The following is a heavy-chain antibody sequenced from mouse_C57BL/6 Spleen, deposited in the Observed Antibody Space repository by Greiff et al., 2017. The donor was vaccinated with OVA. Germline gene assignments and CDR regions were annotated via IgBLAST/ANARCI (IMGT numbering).Heavy chain of an antibody. CDR2: IYPGSGST. Sequence: QVQLQQPGAELVKPGASVKMSCKASGYTFTSYWITWVKQRPGQGLEWIGDIYPGSGSTNYNEKFKSKATLTVDTSSSTAYMQLSSLTSEDSAVYYGARGEYYGNGAWFAYWGKGTLVTVSA. CDR3: ARGEYYGNGAWFAY. J-gene: IGHJ3*01. V-gene: IGHV1-55*01. CDR1: GYTFTSYW. D-gene: IGHD2-1*01.